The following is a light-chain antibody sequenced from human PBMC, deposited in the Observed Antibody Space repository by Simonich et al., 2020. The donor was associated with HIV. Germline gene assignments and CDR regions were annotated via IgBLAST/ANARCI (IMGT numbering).Light chain of an antibody. V-gene: IGKV4-1*01. CDR3: QQYYSTPLT. CDR2: WAS. Sequence: DIVMTQSPDSLAVSLGERASINCRSGQSVLYSSNNKNYLAWYQQKPGQPPKLRIYWASTREYGVPDRFSGSGSGTDFNLTISSLQAEDVAVYYCQQYYSTPLTFGGGTKVEIK. CDR1: QSVLYSSNNKNY. J-gene: IGKJ4*01.